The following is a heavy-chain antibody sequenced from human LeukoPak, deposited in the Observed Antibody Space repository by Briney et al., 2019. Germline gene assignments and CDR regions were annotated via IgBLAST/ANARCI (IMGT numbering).Heavy chain of an antibody. CDR3: ARVREGAYGDPNWFDP. D-gene: IGHD4-17*01. J-gene: IGHJ5*02. CDR2: IWYDGSNK. CDR1: GFTFSSYG. V-gene: IGHV3-33*01. Sequence: GGSLRLSCAASGFTFSSYGMHWVRQAPGKGLEWVAVIWYDGSNKYYADSVKGRFTISRDNSKNTLYLQMNSLRAEDTAVYYCARVREGAYGDPNWFDPWGQGTLVTVSS.